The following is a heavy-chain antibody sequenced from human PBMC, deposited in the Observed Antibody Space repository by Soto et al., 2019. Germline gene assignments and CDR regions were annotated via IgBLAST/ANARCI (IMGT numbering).Heavy chain of an antibody. CDR2: IYPGDSDT. CDR3: ARRAYSSGWSGYYYGTDV. D-gene: IGHD6-19*01. J-gene: IGHJ6*02. Sequence: GESLKISCKGSGYSFTSYWIGWVRQMPGKGLEWMGIIYPGDSDTRYSPSFQGQVTISADKSISTAYLQWSSLKASDTAMYYCARRAYSSGWSGYYYGTDVWGQGTTVTVSS. CDR1: GYSFTSYW. V-gene: IGHV5-51*01.